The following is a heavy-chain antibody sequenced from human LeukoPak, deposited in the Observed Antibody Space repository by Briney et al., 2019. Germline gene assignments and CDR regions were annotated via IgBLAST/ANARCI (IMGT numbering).Heavy chain of an antibody. D-gene: IGHD3-10*01. CDR3: ARNYYGSGSYYEPDDI. J-gene: IGHJ3*02. CDR2: IYHSGST. V-gene: IGHV4-38-2*02. Sequence: SETLSLTCTVSGYSISSGYYWGWIRQPPGKGLEWIGSIYHSGSTYYNPSLKSRVTISVDTSKNQFSLKLSSVTAADTAVYYCARNYYGSGSYYEPDDIWGQGTMVTVSS. CDR1: GYSISSGYY.